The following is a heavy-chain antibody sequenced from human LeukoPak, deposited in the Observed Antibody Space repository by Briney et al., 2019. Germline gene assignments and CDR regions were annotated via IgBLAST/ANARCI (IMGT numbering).Heavy chain of an antibody. V-gene: IGHV4-61*02. CDR2: IYASGNT. CDR3: ARDFDSPMAFDI. Sequence: SETLSLTCTVSGGSITTDNYYWSWIRQPAGKGLEWIGRIYASGNTNYNPSLKSRITISVDTSENQFSLRLTSVTAADTAVCYCARDFDSPMAFDIWGQGTMVTVSS. J-gene: IGHJ3*02. D-gene: IGHD3-9*01. CDR1: GGSITTDNYY.